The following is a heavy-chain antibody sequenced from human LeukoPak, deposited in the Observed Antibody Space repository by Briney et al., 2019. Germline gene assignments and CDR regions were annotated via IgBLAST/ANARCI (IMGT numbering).Heavy chain of an antibody. CDR2: INYSGST. CDR1: GCTISSYY. CDR3: ARERDRHYFDY. J-gene: IGHJ4*02. Sequence: PSETLSLTCTVSGCTISSYYWHWIRQPPGKGLEWIGIINYSGSTNYNPSLKSRVTISVDTSKNQFSLKLSSVAAADTAVYYCARERDRHYFDYWGQGTLVTVSS. V-gene: IGHV4-59*01.